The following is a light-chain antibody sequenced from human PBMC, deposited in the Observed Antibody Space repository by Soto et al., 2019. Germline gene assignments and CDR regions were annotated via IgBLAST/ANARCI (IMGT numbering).Light chain of an antibody. Sequence: QSVLTQPPSASGTPGQRVTISCSGSSSNIGDNNVIWYQKLPGTAPKLLIFANDQRPSGVPDRFSGSKSGTSASLAISGLQSEDEADYYCATWDDRPNVFYVFGTGTKLTVL. CDR3: ATWDDRPNVFYV. V-gene: IGLV1-44*01. CDR2: AND. J-gene: IGLJ1*01. CDR1: SSNIGDNN.